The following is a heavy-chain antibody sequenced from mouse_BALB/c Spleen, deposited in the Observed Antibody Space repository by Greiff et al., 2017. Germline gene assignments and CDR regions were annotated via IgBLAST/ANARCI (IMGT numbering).Heavy chain of an antibody. D-gene: IGHD1-1*01. Sequence: QVQLQQPGAELVKPGAPVKLSCKASGYTFTSYWMNWVKQRPGRGLEWIGRIDPSDSETHYNQKFTDKATLTVDKSSSTAYIQLSSLTSEDSAVYYCARGYYYGSSYFDYWGQGTTLTVSS. J-gene: IGHJ2*01. CDR1: GYTFTSYW. V-gene: IGHV1-69*02. CDR3: ARGYYYGSSYFDY. CDR2: IDPSDSET.